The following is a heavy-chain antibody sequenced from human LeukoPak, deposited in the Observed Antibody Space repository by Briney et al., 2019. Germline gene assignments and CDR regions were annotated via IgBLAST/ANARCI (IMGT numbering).Heavy chain of an antibody. CDR2: ISSSSSYI. D-gene: IGHD2-2*01. CDR3: ARDPLYCSSTSCYVSSYFDY. CDR1: GFTFSSYS. J-gene: IGHJ4*02. Sequence: GGSLRLSCAASGFTFSSYSMKWVRQAPGKGLEWVSSISSSSSYIYYADSVEGRFTISRDNAKNSLYLQMNSLRAEDTAVYYCARDPLYCSSTSCYVSSYFDYWGQGTLVTVSS. V-gene: IGHV3-21*01.